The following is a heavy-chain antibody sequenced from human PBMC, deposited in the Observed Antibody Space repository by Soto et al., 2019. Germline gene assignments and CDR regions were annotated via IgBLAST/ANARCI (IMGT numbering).Heavy chain of an antibody. V-gene: IGHV1-18*01. Sequence: GASVKVSCKASGYTFTSYGISWVRQAPGQGLEWMGWISAYNGNTNYAQKLQGRVTMTTDTSTSTAYMELMSLRSDDTAVYYCARDSPAPTDITIFLAGMDYGMDVWGQGTTVTVSS. CDR2: ISAYNGNT. CDR3: ARDSPAPTDITIFLAGMDYGMDV. J-gene: IGHJ6*02. D-gene: IGHD3-3*01. CDR1: GYTFTSYG.